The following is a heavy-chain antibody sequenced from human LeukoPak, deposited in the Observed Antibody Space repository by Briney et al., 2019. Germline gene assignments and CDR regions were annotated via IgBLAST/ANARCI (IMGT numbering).Heavy chain of an antibody. CDR3: AKRGVVIRVILVGFHKEAYYFES. V-gene: IGHV3-23*01. J-gene: IGHJ4*02. CDR2: ISDSGGNT. D-gene: IGHD3/OR15-3a*01. Sequence: PGGSLRLSCAVSGITLSNYGMSWVRQAPGKGLEWVSGISDSGGNTKYADSVKGRFTISRYNPKNTLYLQMNSLRAEDTAVYFCAKRGVVIRVILVGFHKEAYYFESWGQGALVTVSS. CDR1: GITLSNYG.